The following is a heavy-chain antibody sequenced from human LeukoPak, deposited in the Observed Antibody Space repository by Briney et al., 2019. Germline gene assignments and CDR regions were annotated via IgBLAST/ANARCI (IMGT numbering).Heavy chain of an antibody. Sequence: ASVKDSCKASGYTFTSYGISWVRQAPGQGLEWMGWISAYNGNTNYAQKLQGRVTMTTDTSTSTAYMELRGLRSDDTAVYYCARDRRLRITMVGGYFDPWGQGTLVTVSS. CDR3: ARDRRLRITMVGGYFDP. CDR2: ISAYNGNT. D-gene: IGHD3-10*01. J-gene: IGHJ5*02. V-gene: IGHV1-18*01. CDR1: GYTFTSYG.